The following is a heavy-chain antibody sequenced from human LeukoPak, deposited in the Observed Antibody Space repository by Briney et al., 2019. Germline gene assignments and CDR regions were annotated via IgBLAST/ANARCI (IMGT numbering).Heavy chain of an antibody. Sequence: ASVKVSCKASGYTFTSYDINWVRQATGQGLEWMGWMNPNSGNTGYAQKFQGRVTMTRNTSISTAYMELSSLRFEDTAVYYCARVSGGVIMYYYYYMDVWGKGTTVTVSS. J-gene: IGHJ6*03. CDR1: GYTFTSYD. CDR2: MNPNSGNT. V-gene: IGHV1-8*01. D-gene: IGHD3-10*01. CDR3: ARVSGGVIMYYYYYMDV.